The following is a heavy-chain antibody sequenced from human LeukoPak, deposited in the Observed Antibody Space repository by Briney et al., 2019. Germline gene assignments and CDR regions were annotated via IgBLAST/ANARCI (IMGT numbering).Heavy chain of an antibody. CDR2: INHSGST. CDR1: GGSFSGYY. CDR3: AKLGNYDLMIDY. Sequence: SETLSLTCAVYGGSFSGYYWSWVRQPPGKGLEWIGEINHSGSTNYNPSLKSRVTISVDTSKNQFSLKLSSVTAADTAVYYCAKLGNYDLMIDYWGQGTLVTVSS. V-gene: IGHV4-34*01. D-gene: IGHD3-3*01. J-gene: IGHJ4*02.